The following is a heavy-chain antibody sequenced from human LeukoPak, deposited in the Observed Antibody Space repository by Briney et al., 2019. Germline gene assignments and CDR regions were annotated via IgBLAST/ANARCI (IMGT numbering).Heavy chain of an antibody. CDR1: GFTFSDYY. Sequence: NPGGSLRLSCAPSGFTFSDYYMTWLRQAPGKGLEWVSHISRSSGTIYYADSVQGRFTVSRDNGKKSLYLQMSYLRAEDTAVYYCVGEAKMTIILWGQGTLVTVSS. CDR2: ISRSSGTI. CDR3: VGEAKMTIIL. D-gene: IGHD2-21*01. V-gene: IGHV3-11*01. J-gene: IGHJ4*02.